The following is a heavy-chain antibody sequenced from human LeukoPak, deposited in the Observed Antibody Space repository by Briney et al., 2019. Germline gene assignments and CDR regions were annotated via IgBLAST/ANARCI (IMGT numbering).Heavy chain of an antibody. V-gene: IGHV4-61*09. J-gene: IGHJ4*02. CDR1: GGSISSGSYY. Sequence: SETLSLTCTVSGGSISSGSYYWSWIRQPAGKELEWIGHIYTSGTSNYNPSLRSRVTISLDTSKNQFSLKLSSVTAADTAVYYCARVPTVTFFDYWGQGTLVTVSS. CDR3: ARVPTVTFFDY. CDR2: IYTSGTS. D-gene: IGHD4-17*01.